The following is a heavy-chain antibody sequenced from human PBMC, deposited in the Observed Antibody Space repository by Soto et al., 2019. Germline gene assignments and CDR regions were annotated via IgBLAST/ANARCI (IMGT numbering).Heavy chain of an antibody. CDR3: ARRQLAASDAFDI. Sequence: TLSLTCTVSGGSISSGGYYWSWIRQHPGKGLEWIGYIYYSGSTYYNPSLKSRVTISVDTSKNQFSLKLSSVTAADTAAYYCARRQLAASDAFDIWGQGTMVTVSS. CDR1: GGSISSGGYY. J-gene: IGHJ3*02. D-gene: IGHD6-6*01. CDR2: IYYSGST. V-gene: IGHV4-31*03.